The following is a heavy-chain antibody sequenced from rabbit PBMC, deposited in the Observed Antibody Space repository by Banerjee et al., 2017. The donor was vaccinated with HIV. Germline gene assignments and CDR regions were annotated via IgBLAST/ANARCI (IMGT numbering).Heavy chain of an antibody. J-gene: IGHJ3*01. V-gene: IGHV1S40*01. D-gene: IGHD1-1*01. CDR3: ARTGGLWTRLDL. Sequence: ASWVNGRFTISTASSTAVDLKMTSLTAADTATYFCARTGGLWTRLDLWGPGTLVTVS.